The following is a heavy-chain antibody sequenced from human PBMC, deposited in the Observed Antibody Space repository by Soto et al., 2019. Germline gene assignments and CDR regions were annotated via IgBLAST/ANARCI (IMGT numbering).Heavy chain of an antibody. CDR2: INHSGST. D-gene: IGHD2-21*01. CDR1: GRSLSGYY. J-gene: IGHJ4*02. V-gene: IGHV4-34*01. Sequence: QVQLQQWGAGLLKPSETLSLTCAVYGRSLSGYYWSWIRQPPGKGLEWIGEINHSGSTNYNPSLKSRVTISVDTSKNHFSLKLSSLTAADTAVYYCARAYGGDVFDYWGQGTLVTVSS. CDR3: ARAYGGDVFDY.